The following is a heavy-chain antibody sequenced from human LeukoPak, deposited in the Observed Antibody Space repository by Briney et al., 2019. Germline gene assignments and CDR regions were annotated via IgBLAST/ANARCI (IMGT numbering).Heavy chain of an antibody. CDR3: ARVSSQLYSSGWFDAFDI. CDR1: GYTFTGYY. CDR2: INPNSGGT. D-gene: IGHD6-19*01. J-gene: IGHJ3*02. V-gene: IGHV1-2*02. Sequence: ASVKVSCKASGYTFTGYYMHWVRQAPGQGLEWMGWINPNSGGTNYAQKFQGRVTMTRDTSISTAYMELSRLRSDDTAVYYCARVSSQLYSSGWFDAFDIWGQGTMVTVSS.